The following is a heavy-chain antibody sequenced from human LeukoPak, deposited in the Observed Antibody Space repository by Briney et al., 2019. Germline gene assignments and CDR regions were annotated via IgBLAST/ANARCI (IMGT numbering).Heavy chain of an antibody. J-gene: IGHJ4*02. CDR1: GFTVGSNY. Sequence: PGGSLRLSCAASGFTVGSNYMSWVRQAPGKGLEWVSLIYSGGSTSYADSVKGRFTFSRDNSKNTLYLQMNSLRAEDTAVYYCARGRVNWNDVGGLFDYWGQGTLVTVSS. D-gene: IGHD1-1*01. V-gene: IGHV3-53*01. CDR3: ARGRVNWNDVGGLFDY. CDR2: IYSGGST.